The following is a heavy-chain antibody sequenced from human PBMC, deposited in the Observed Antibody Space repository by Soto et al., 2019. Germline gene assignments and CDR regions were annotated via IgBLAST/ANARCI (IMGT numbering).Heavy chain of an antibody. D-gene: IGHD1-20*01. Sequence: SETLSLTCKVSGDSISSSEWWSWVRQPPGKGLEWIAEIHHSGPTNYNPSLQSRVTITVDKSKNQISLRLSTVTAADTAVYYCARGGITAVRNYYFDHWGQGTLVTVSS. CDR3: ARGGITAVRNYYFDH. CDR1: GDSISSSEW. CDR2: IHHSGPT. V-gene: IGHV4-4*02. J-gene: IGHJ4*02.